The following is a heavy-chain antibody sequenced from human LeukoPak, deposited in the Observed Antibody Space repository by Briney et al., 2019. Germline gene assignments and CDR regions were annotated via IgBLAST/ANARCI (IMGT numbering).Heavy chain of an antibody. CDR1: GFTFDNYA. CDR3: AKDIGTAPRSSWFVY. J-gene: IGHJ5*01. V-gene: IGHV3-9*01. D-gene: IGHD1-7*01. Sequence: PGGSLRLSCAASGFTFDNYAMHWVRQAPGKGLEWVSGISWNSDIIDYADSVKGRFTISRDNAKNSLYLQMNSLRAEDTAFYYCAKDIGTAPRSSWFVYWGQGTLVTVSS. CDR2: ISWNSDII.